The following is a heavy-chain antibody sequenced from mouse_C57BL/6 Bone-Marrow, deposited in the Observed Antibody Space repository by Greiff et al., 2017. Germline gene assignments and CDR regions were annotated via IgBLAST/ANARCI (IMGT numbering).Heavy chain of an antibody. CDR1: GYTFTSYD. CDR2: IYPRDGST. D-gene: IGHD2-3*01. V-gene: IGHV1-85*01. Sequence: VQLQQSGPELVKPGASVKLSCKASGYTFTSYDINWVKQRPGQGLEWIGRIYPRDGSTQYNEKFKGKATLTVDTSSSTAYMELHSLTSEDSAVYFCARSGGWLLRNYWGQGTTLTVSS. CDR3: ARSGGWLLRNY. J-gene: IGHJ2*01.